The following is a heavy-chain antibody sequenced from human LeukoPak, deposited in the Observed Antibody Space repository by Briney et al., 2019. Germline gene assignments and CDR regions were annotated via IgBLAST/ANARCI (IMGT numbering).Heavy chain of an antibody. J-gene: IGHJ4*02. CDR3: AREYPYALFDY. Sequence: SETLSLTCTVSGGSISSYYWSWIRQPPGEGLEWIGYIYYSGSTNYNPSLKSRVTISVDTSKNQFSLKLSSVTAADTAVYYCAREYPYALFDYWGQGTLVTVSS. CDR1: GGSISSYY. V-gene: IGHV4-59*12. CDR2: IYYSGST. D-gene: IGHD2-2*01.